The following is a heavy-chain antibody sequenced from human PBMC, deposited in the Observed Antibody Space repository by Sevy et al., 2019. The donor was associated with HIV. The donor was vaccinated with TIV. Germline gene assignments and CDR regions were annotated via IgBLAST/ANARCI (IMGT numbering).Heavy chain of an antibody. Sequence: GGSLRLSCVVSGITFTTSGMHWVRQAPGKGLEWVALIWFDGSNKYYADSVKGRFTISRDIVKNTLHLQMNSLRAEDTAVYYCARDLEFYDYGDYGPAFTPDYWGQGTLVTVSS. V-gene: IGHV3-33*08. CDR3: ARDLEFYDYGDYGPAFTPDY. D-gene: IGHD4-17*01. CDR2: IWFDGSNK. CDR1: GITFTTSG. J-gene: IGHJ4*02.